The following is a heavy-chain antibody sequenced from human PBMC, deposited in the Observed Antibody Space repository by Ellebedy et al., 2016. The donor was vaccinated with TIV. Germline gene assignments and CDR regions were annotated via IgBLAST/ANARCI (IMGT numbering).Heavy chain of an antibody. J-gene: IGHJ4*02. CDR1: GFVFSSYT. CDR2: TSFDGKNK. D-gene: IGHD6-19*01. CDR3: ARDPYSSGWSAIGYFDL. V-gene: IGHV3-30*04. Sequence: PGGSLRLSCAASGFVFSSYTMWWVRQTPDKGLEWVAVTSFDGKNKHYADPVKGRFTISRDNSQNTLYLHMHSLRDEDTAVYYCARDPYSSGWSAIGYFDLWGQGALVTVSS.